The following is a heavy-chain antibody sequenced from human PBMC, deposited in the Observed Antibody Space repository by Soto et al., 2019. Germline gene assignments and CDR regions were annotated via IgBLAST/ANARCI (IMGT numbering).Heavy chain of an antibody. CDR2: INAANGNT. V-gene: IGHV1-3*01. D-gene: IGHD1-26*01. Sequence: QVQLVLSGAAVKKPGASVKVSCKASGYTFTSCAMHWVRQAPGQRLGWMGWINAANGNTEYSQKFQGTVTITRDTSASTAYMELSSLRSEDTAVYYCARDVGATDYWGQGTLVTVSS. CDR1: GYTFTSCA. CDR3: ARDVGATDY. J-gene: IGHJ4*02.